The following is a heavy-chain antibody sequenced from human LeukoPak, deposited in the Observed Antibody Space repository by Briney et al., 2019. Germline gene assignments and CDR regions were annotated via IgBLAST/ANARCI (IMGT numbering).Heavy chain of an antibody. CDR2: MNPNSGNT. CDR1: GYTVTSYD. V-gene: IGHV1-8*03. J-gene: IGHJ4*02. D-gene: IGHD3-10*01. Sequence: GASVKVSCKASGYTVTSYDINWVRQATGQGLEWMGWMNPNSGNTGYAQKFQGRVTITRNTSISTAYMELSSLRSEDTAVYYCARVGSFLADDYWGQGTLVTVSS. CDR3: ARVGSFLADDY.